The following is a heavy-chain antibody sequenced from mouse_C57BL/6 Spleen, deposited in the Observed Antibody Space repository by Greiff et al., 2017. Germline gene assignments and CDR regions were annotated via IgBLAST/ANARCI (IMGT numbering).Heavy chain of an antibody. J-gene: IGHJ3*01. D-gene: IGHD1-1*01. V-gene: IGHV1-66*01. Sequence: QVQLQQSGPELVKPGASVKISCKASGYSFTSYYIHWVKQRPGQGLEWIGWIYPGSGNTKYNEKFKGKATLTADTSSSTAYMQLSSLTSEDSAVYYCARYDYGSSFAYWGQGTLVTVSA. CDR3: ARYDYGSSFAY. CDR1: GYSFTSYY. CDR2: IYPGSGNT.